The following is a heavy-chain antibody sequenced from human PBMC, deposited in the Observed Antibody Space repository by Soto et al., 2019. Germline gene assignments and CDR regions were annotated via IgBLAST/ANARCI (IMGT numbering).Heavy chain of an antibody. Sequence: GGSLRLSCAASGFTFSSYAMSWVRQAPGKGLEWVSGISSGDGSTYYADSVKGRFTISRDNSKNTLDLQMNSLRAEDTAVYYCAKVGNTAVINRGIDYWGQGTLVTVSS. CDR3: AKVGNTAVINRGIDY. CDR2: ISSGDGST. CDR1: GFTFSSYA. J-gene: IGHJ4*02. V-gene: IGHV3-23*01. D-gene: IGHD5-18*01.